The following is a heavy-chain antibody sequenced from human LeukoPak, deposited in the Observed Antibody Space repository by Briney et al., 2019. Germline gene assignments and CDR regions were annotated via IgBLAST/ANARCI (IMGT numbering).Heavy chain of an antibody. CDR1: GGSFSGYY. CDR3: ASNQGPRYYYYGMDV. V-gene: IGHV4-34*01. CDR2: INHSGST. J-gene: IGHJ6*02. Sequence: PSETLSLTCAVYGGSFSGYYWSWIRQPPGKGLEWIGEINHSGSTNYNPSLKSRDTISVDTSKNQFSLKLSSVTAADTAVYYCASNQGPRYYYYGMDVWGQGTTVTVSS.